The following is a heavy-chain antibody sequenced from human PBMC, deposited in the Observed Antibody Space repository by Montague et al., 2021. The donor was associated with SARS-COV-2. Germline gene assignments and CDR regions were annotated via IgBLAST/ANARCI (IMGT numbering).Heavy chain of an antibody. Sequence: SETLSLICTVSGGSITGYYWSWLRRSPGKGLELIAYIYDGVAVNYNPSLASRVTISTDTSKNQLSLKVNSVTAAGAAVSYCVRDHAYGGPRGAYDIWGQGTVVTVSS. CDR3: VRDHAYGGPRGAYDI. CDR2: IYDGVAV. CDR1: GGSITGYY. D-gene: IGHD4-23*01. J-gene: IGHJ3*02. V-gene: IGHV4-59*01.